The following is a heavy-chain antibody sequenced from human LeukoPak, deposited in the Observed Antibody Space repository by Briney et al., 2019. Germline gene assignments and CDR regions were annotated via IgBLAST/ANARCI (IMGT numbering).Heavy chain of an antibody. CDR2: ISSSSSTI. J-gene: IGHJ6*04. CDR1: GFTFSSYS. D-gene: IGHD3-10*02. V-gene: IGHV3-48*04. Sequence: GGSLRLSCAASGFTFSSYSMNWVRQAPGKGLEWVSYISSSSSTIYYADSVKGRFTISRGNAKNSLYLQMNSLRAEDTAVYYCAELGITMIGGVWGKGTTVTISS. CDR3: AELGITMIGGV.